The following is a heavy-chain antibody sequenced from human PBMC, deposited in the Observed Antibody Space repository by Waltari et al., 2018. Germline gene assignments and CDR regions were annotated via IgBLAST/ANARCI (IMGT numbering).Heavy chain of an antibody. V-gene: IGHV3-33*01. J-gene: IGHJ4*02. CDR3: ARETYYYDSSGYYYFDY. D-gene: IGHD3-22*01. CDR1: GFTFSSYG. CDR2: IWYDGSHK. Sequence: QVQLVEYGGGVVQPGRSLRLSCAASGFTFSSYGMHWVRQAPGKGLEWVGVIWYDGSHKDYSGSVKGRFTISRDNSKNSLYLQMNSLRADDTAVYYCARETYYYDSSGYYYFDYWGQGTLVTVSS.